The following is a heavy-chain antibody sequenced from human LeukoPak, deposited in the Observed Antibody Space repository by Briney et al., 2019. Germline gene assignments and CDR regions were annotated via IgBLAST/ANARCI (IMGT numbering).Heavy chain of an antibody. CDR1: GYTFTSYA. V-gene: IGHV7-4-1*02. CDR2: INTNTGKP. J-gene: IGHJ5*02. Sequence: ASVKVSCKASGYTFTSYAMNWVRQAPGQGLEWMGWINTNTGKPTYAQGFTGRFVFSLDTSVSTAYLQISSLKAEDTAVYYCAREGPPVQYSRGITGTRVQWFDPWGQGTLVTVSS. D-gene: IGHD1-20*01. CDR3: AREGPPVQYSRGITGTRVQWFDP.